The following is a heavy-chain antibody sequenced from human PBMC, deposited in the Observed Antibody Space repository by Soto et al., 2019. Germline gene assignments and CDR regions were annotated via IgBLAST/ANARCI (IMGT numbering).Heavy chain of an antibody. V-gene: IGHV4-59*01. CDR1: GGSISGYY. D-gene: IGHD2-15*01. CDR2: IYYSGSA. Sequence: ASETLSLTCTVSGGSISGYYWTWIRQPPGKGLEWIGYIYYSGSASYNPSLKSRVTISVGTSKNQFSLNLSSVTAADTAVYYCASAKVATPYYFDYWGQGILVTVSS. J-gene: IGHJ4*02. CDR3: ASAKVATPYYFDY.